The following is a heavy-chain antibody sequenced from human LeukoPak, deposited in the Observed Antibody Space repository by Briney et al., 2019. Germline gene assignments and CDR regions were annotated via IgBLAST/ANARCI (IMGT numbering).Heavy chain of an antibody. CDR1: GFTFSSYD. CDR2: INSAGDT. V-gene: IGHV3-13*04. Sequence: SGGSLRLSCAASGFTFSSYDMHWVRQATGKGLEWVSAINSAGDTYYPGSAKGRFSISRENGKNSLYLQMNSLRAGDTAVYFCARASGWGMDVRGQGTTVIVSS. CDR3: ARASGWGMDV. D-gene: IGHD3-10*01. J-gene: IGHJ6*02.